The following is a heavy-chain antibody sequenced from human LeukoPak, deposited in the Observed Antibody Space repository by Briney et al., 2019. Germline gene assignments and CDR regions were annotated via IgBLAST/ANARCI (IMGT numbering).Heavy chain of an antibody. D-gene: IGHD3-3*01. Sequence: GESLKISCKGSGYSFSSYWIAWVRQMPGKGLEWMGIMYREDSDTRYSPSFQGQVTISADKSISTAYLQWSSLKASDTAMYYCARQGSSYYDFWRDYWGQGTLVTVSS. J-gene: IGHJ4*02. V-gene: IGHV5-51*01. CDR2: MYREDSDT. CDR1: GYSFSSYW. CDR3: ARQGSSYYDFWRDY.